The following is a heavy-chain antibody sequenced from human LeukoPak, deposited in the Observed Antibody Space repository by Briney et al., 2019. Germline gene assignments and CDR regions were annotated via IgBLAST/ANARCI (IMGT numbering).Heavy chain of an antibody. CDR1: GGSISNYY. V-gene: IGHV4-59*01. D-gene: IGHD7-27*01. CDR2: IYYTGST. Sequence: SETLSLTCTVSGGSISNYYWNWIRQPPGKGLEWIGYIYYTGSTNYNPSLKSRVTMSVDTSKNQFSLNLKSVTPEDTAVYYCGRVPLPVGTLDPWGQGTLVTVSP. CDR3: GRVPLPVGTLDP. J-gene: IGHJ5*02.